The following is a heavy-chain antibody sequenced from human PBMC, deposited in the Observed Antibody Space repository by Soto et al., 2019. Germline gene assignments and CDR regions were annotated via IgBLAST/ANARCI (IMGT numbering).Heavy chain of an antibody. CDR1: GFTFSSYG. CDR2: ISYDGSNK. CDR3: AKVSSSGNFDY. V-gene: IGHV3-30*18. Sequence: QVQLVESGGGVVQPGRSLRLSCAASGFTFSSYGMHWVRQAPGKGLEWVAVISYDGSNKYYADSVKGRFTISRDNSKNTLYLQMNSLRAEDTAVYYCAKVSSSGNFDYWGQGTLVTVSS. D-gene: IGHD3-22*01. J-gene: IGHJ4*02.